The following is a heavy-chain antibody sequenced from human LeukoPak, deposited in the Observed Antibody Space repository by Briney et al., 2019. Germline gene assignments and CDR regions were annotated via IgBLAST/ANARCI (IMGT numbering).Heavy chain of an antibody. CDR3: ARDPDSGSL. CDR1: GFAVSNNY. J-gene: IGHJ4*02. D-gene: IGHD1-26*01. CDR2: IYSDGTI. Sequence: GGSLRLSCAASGFAVSNNYMSWVRQAPGKGLEWVSVIYSDGTIHYAGSVKGRFTISRDNAKNSLYLQMNSLRAEDTAVYYCARDPDSGSLWGQGTLVTVSS. V-gene: IGHV3-53*01.